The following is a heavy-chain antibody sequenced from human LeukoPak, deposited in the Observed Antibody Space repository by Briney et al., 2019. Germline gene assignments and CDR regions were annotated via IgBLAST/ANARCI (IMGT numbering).Heavy chain of an antibody. J-gene: IGHJ5*02. V-gene: IGHV3-23*01. D-gene: IGHD2-2*01. Sequence: QPGGSLRLSCAASGFTFSSYALSWVRQAPGKGLEWVSAISGNGRSTYYADSVKGRFTISRDNAKNSLYLQMNSLRAEDTAVYYCARDPSVVPAAVNWFDPWGQGTLVTVSS. CDR2: ISGNGRST. CDR1: GFTFSSYA. CDR3: ARDPSVVPAAVNWFDP.